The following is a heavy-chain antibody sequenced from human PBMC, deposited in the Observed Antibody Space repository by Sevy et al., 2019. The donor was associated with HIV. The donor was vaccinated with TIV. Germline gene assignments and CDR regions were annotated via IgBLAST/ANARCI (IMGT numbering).Heavy chain of an antibody. CDR1: GFSFSNYA. V-gene: IGHV3-23*01. CDR2: LIGGGSRT. J-gene: IGHJ6*02. CDR3: AKRRVQSGMSGGGANCGWDV. Sequence: GGSLRLSCAASGFSFSNYAMSWVRQAPGKGLEWVSTLIGGGSRTYYADSVTGRFTISRDNARNTLYLQMNSLRAEDTAVYYCAKRRVQSGMSGGGANCGWDVCGQGTTVTVSS. D-gene: IGHD2-8*02.